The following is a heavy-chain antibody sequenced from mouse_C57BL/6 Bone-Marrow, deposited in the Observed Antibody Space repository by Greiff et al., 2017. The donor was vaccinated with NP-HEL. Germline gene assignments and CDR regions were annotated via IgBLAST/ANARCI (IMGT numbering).Heavy chain of an antibody. D-gene: IGHD2-2*01. V-gene: IGHV1-72*01. CDR1: GYTFTSYW. CDR2: IDPNSGGT. J-gene: IGHJ3*01. CDR3: ARSGSRYYGYDRAWFAY. Sequence: VKLQQPGAELVKGGEEGKGGGRVSGYTFTSYWMHWVKQRPGRGLEWIGRIDPNSGGTKYNEKFKSKATLTVDKPSSTAYMQLSSLTSEDSAVYYCARSGSRYYGYDRAWFAYWGQGTLVTVSA.